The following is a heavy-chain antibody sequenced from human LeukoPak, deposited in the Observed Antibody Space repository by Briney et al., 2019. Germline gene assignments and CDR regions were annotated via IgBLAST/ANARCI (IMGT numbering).Heavy chain of an antibody. CDR2: IKQDGSEK. J-gene: IGHJ4*02. CDR1: GLTFSSYW. CDR3: ARISGSGSYDY. V-gene: IGHV3-7*03. D-gene: IGHD3-10*01. Sequence: QPGGSLRLSCAASGLTFSSYWMSWVRQAPGKGLEWVANIKQDGSEKYYVDSVKGRFTISRDNAKNSLYLQMNSLRAEDTAVYYCARISGSGSYDYWGQGTLVTVSS.